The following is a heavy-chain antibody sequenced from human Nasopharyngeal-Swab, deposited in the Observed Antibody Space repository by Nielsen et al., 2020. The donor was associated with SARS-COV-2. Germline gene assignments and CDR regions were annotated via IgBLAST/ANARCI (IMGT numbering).Heavy chain of an antibody. CDR1: GYTFTSYA. CDR3: ARDSTGGGYCSSTSCYGLFGNFYYYGMDV. V-gene: IGHV1-3*01. CDR2: INAGNGNT. Sequence: ASVKVSCKASGYTFTSYAMHWVRQAPGQRLEWMGWINAGNGNTKYSQKFQGRVTITRDTSASTAYMELSSLRSEDTAVYYCARDSTGGGYCSSTSCYGLFGNFYYYGMDVWGQGTTVTVSS. J-gene: IGHJ6*02. D-gene: IGHD2-2*01.